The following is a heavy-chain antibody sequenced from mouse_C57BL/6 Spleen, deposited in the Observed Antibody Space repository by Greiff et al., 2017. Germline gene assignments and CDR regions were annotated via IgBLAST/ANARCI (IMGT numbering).Heavy chain of an antibody. Sequence: VKLMESGPGLVAPSQSLSITCTVSGFSLTSYAISWVRQPPGKGLEWLGVIWTGGGTNYNSALKSRLSISKDNSKSQVFLKMNSLQTDDTARYYCARGDYDVLYAMDYWGQGTSVTVSS. V-gene: IGHV2-9-1*01. CDR3: ARGDYDVLYAMDY. CDR1: GFSLTSYA. CDR2: IWTGGGT. J-gene: IGHJ4*01. D-gene: IGHD2-4*01.